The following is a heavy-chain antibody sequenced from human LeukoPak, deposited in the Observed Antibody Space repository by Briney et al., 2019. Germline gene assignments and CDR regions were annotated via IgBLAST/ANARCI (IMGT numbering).Heavy chain of an antibody. CDR2: IYTTGAT. J-gene: IGHJ4*02. Sequence: SDTLSLNCTLSSGSINSYYWGCVRQPPGKGLEWIGRIYTTGATQYNPSLKSRITMSVDTSTNQFSLNLRSVTAADTAVYYCGRQGYTASYYFLDYWSQGTLVGVS. CDR3: GRQGYTASYYFLDY. D-gene: IGHD1-26*01. V-gene: IGHV4-4*07. CDR1: SGSINSYY.